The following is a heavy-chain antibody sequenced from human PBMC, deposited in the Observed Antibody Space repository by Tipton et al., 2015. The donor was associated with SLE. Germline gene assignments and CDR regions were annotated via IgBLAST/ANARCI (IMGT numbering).Heavy chain of an antibody. CDR3: ARGDPQGLEPFDY. D-gene: IGHD1-1*01. CDR1: GGSISSRSYY. Sequence: TLSLTCSVSGGSISSRSYYWGWIRQPPGMGLEWIGSIYYSGSTFHNPSLKSRLTISVDTSKNQLSLQLSSVTTADTAVYYCARGDPQGLEPFDYWGQGTLVTVSS. CDR2: IYYSGST. V-gene: IGHV4-39*07. J-gene: IGHJ4*02.